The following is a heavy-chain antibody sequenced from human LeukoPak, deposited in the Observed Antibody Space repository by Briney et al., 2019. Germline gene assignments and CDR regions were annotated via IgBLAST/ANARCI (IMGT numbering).Heavy chain of an antibody. D-gene: IGHD4-11*01. J-gene: IGHJ4*02. CDR3: ARVSDYSNYFDF. V-gene: IGHV3-33*01. Sequence: GGSLRLSCAASGFTFRTYGMHWVRQAPGKGLEWVAIIWYDGSTKYYAGSVKGRFTISRDNSKNMLYLQMNSLRAEDTAVYYCARVSDYSNYFDFWGQGTLVTVSS. CDR1: GFTFRTYG. CDR2: IWYDGSTK.